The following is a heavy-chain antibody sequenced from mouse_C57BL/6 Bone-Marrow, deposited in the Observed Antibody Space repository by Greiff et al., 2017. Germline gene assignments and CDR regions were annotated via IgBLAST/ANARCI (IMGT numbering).Heavy chain of an antibody. Sequence: QVQLQQPGAELVKPGASVKMSCKASGYTFTSYWITWVKQRPGQGLEWIGDIYPGSGSTNYNEKFKSKATLTVDTSSSTASRQLSSLTSEDSAVYYCARDYSPHFDYWGQGTTLTVSS. CDR2: IYPGSGST. V-gene: IGHV1-55*01. CDR3: ARDYSPHFDY. J-gene: IGHJ2*01. CDR1: GYTFTSYW. D-gene: IGHD2-12*01.